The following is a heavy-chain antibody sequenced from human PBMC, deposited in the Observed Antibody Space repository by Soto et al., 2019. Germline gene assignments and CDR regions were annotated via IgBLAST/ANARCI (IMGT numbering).Heavy chain of an antibody. CDR2: MNPNSGNT. D-gene: IGHD6-6*01. V-gene: IGHV1-8*01. J-gene: IGHJ6*03. Sequence: ASVKVSCKASGYTFTSYDINWVRQATGQGLEWRGWMNPNSGNTGYAQKFQGRVTMTRNTSISTAYMELSSLRSEDTAVYYCARAHEGYSSSSNDYYYYMDVWGKGTTVTVSS. CDR3: ARAHEGYSSSSNDYYYYMDV. CDR1: GYTFTSYD.